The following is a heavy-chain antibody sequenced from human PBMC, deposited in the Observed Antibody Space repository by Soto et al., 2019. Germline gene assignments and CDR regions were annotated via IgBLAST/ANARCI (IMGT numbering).Heavy chain of an antibody. CDR1: GFTFSTYA. J-gene: IGHJ4*02. CDR2: VSASGLNT. V-gene: IGHV3-23*01. D-gene: IGHD3-10*01. Sequence: EVQLLESGGKLVQPGGSLTLSCAASGFTFSTYAMAWVRQAPGKGLEWVSGVSASGLNTDYADPVKGRFYISRYNSKNTVSLHMNSLRAEDTALYYCAKDGPPRTSGYFFDYSGQGTPVTVSS. CDR3: AKDGPPRTSGYFFDY.